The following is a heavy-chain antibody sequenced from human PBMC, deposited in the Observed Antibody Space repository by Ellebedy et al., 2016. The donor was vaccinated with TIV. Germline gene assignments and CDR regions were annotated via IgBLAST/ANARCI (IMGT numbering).Heavy chain of an antibody. Sequence: GESLKISCAASGFTVSRNYMTWVRQAPGKGLEWVSIIYSGGSTYYADSVKDRFTISRDNSKNTLYLQMSSLRAEDTAIYYCARTKYLDYWGQGTLVTVSS. CDR3: ARTKYLDY. J-gene: IGHJ4*02. CDR1: GFTVSRNY. CDR2: IYSGGST. V-gene: IGHV3-66*01.